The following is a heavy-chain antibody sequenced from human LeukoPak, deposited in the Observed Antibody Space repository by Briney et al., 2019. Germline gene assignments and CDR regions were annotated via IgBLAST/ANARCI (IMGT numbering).Heavy chain of an antibody. Sequence: PSETLPLTCTVSGGSISSSSYYWGWIRQPPGKGLEWIGSIYYSGSTYYNPSLKSRVTISVDTSKNQFSLKLSSVTAADTAVYYCASDLYSSGWDLYYYYGMDVWGQGTTVTVSS. V-gene: IGHV4-39*01. CDR1: GGSISSSSYY. CDR3: ASDLYSSGWDLYYYYGMDV. D-gene: IGHD6-19*01. J-gene: IGHJ6*02. CDR2: IYYSGST.